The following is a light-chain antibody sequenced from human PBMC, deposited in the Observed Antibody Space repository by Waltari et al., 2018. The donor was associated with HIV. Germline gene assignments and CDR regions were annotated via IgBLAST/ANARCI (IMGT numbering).Light chain of an antibody. J-gene: IGLJ1*01. CDR3: CSYAGAYTYV. V-gene: IGLV2-11*01. CDR1: SSAIGHFDY. Sequence: QSALTQPRSVSGSPAQSVTIPCTGTSSAIGHFDYVSWYQQFPGKAPKVIIYEVNQRPSGVPDRFTGSKSGITASLTISGLQGEDEADYYCCSYAGAYTYVFGTGTKVTVL. CDR2: EVN.